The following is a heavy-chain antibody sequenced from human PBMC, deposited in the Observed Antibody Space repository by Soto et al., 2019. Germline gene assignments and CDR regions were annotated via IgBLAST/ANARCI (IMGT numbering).Heavy chain of an antibody. D-gene: IGHD4-17*01. Sequence: QVQLVQWVAEAEKPGASVQVSCKASGYTFTSYSIHWVRQAPAQRLEWLGWLNAVSGNTKYSQKFQDRATITRDTSASTAYMELISLSSEDTAVYYCAIRNYGDFVYGLAVWGQGTTVTVSS. CDR2: LNAVSGNT. V-gene: IGHV1-3*01. J-gene: IGHJ6*02. CDR3: AIRNYGDFVYGLAV. CDR1: GYTFTSYS.